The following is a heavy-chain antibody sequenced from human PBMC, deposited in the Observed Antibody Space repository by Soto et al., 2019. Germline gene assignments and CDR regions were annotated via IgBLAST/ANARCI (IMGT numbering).Heavy chain of an antibody. CDR3: ARAEGWFDP. Sequence: PSETLSLTCGVSGGSISRGGYSWSWIRQPPGKGLEWIGYIYHSGSTYYNPSLKSRVTISVDRSKNQFSLKLSSVTAADTAVYYCARAEGWFDPWGQGTLVTVSS. J-gene: IGHJ5*02. V-gene: IGHV4-30-2*01. CDR2: IYHSGST. CDR1: GGSISRGGYS.